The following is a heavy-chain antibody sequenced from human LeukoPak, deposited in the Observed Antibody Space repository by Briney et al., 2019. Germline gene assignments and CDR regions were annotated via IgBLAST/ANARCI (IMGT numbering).Heavy chain of an antibody. J-gene: IGHJ5*02. CDR1: GFTFDGYA. CDR3: ARGKAVPAAIYWFDP. V-gene: IGHV3-9*01. Sequence: GRSLRLSCRASGFTFDGYALHWVRQAPGKGLEWVSGVSWNSGTINYADSLRGRFTISRDNAKNALCLQMNSLRAEDTALYYCARGKAVPAAIYWFDPWGQGTLVTVSS. CDR2: VSWNSGTI. D-gene: IGHD2-2*01.